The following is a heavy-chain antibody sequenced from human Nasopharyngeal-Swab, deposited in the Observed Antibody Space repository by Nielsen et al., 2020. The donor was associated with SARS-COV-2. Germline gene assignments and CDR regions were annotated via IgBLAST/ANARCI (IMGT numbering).Heavy chain of an antibody. CDR3: ARREWELPRGNAFDI. V-gene: IGHV5-51*01. Sequence: QVSCQGSGYSFTSYWIGWVRPMPGKGLEWMGIIYPGDSDTRYSPSFQGQVTISADKSISTAYLQWSRLKASDTAMYYCARREWELPRGNAFDIWGQGTMVTVSS. CDR1: GYSFTSYW. J-gene: IGHJ3*02. CDR2: IYPGDSDT. D-gene: IGHD1-26*01.